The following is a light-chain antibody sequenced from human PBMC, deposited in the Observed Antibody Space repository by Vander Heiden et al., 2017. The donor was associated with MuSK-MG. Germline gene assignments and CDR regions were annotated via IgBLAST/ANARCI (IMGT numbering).Light chain of an antibody. V-gene: IGLV2-11*01. Sequence: QSALTQPRSVSGAPGRSVTISCTGTSSYVGGCHHVSWSQHPPGNATTLLIHAVSKRPSGVPDRFSGSKSGNTASLTISGLQAEDEADYYCCSYAGSYTFVFGGGTKLTVL. CDR2: AVS. CDR1: SSYVGGCHH. CDR3: CSYAGSYTFV. J-gene: IGLJ2*01.